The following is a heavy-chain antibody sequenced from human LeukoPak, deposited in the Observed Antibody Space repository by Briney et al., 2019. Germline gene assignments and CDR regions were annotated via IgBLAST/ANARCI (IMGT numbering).Heavy chain of an antibody. Sequence: PSETLSLTCTVSGGSISSYYWSWIRQPAGKGLEWIGRIYTSGSTNYNPSLMSRVTMSVDTSKNHFSLKLTSVTAADTAVYYCAREGVVVAATTYYYYMDVWGKGTTVTISS. CDR1: GGSISSYY. V-gene: IGHV4-4*07. J-gene: IGHJ6*03. CDR3: AREGVVVAATTYYYYMDV. CDR2: IYTSGST. D-gene: IGHD2-15*01.